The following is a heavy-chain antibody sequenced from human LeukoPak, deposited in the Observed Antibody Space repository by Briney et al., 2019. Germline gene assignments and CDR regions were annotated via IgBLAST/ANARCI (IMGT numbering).Heavy chain of an antibody. CDR2: INHSGST. D-gene: IGHD3-22*01. Sequence: PSETLSLTCAVYGGSFSGYYWSWIRQPPGKGLEWIGEINHSGSTNYNPSLKSRVTISVDTSKNQFSLKLSSVTAADTAVYYCARGRDYDSSGYLNWFDPWGQGTLVTDSS. CDR1: GGSFSGYY. CDR3: ARGRDYDSSGYLNWFDP. J-gene: IGHJ5*02. V-gene: IGHV4-34*01.